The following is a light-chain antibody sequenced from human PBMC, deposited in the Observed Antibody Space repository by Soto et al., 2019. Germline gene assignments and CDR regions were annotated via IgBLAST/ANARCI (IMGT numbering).Light chain of an antibody. CDR2: DAS. J-gene: IGKJ4*01. V-gene: IGKV1-5*01. Sequence: DIQMTQSPSTLSASIGDRVTITCRASQSITTFLAWYQQKPGKAPQILIYDASKLEPGVPSRLSGGGSGTEFTLTISSLQPDDFATYYCQQYSTYPLTFGGGTRAEIK. CDR3: QQYSTYPLT. CDR1: QSITTF.